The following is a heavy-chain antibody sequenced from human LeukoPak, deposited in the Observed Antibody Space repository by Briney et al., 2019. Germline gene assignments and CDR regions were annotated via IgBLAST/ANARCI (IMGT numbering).Heavy chain of an antibody. CDR1: GGSISSYF. J-gene: IGHJ6*02. CDR2: IYYSGST. V-gene: IGHV4-59*01. D-gene: IGHD2-15*01. CDR3: ARGSSVGYYYYYGMDV. Sequence: SETLSLTCTDSGGSISSYFWSWIRQPPGKGLEWIGYIYYSGSTNYNPSLKSRVTISVDTSKNQFSLKLTSVTAADTAVYYCARGSSVGYYYYYGMDVWGRGTTVTVSS.